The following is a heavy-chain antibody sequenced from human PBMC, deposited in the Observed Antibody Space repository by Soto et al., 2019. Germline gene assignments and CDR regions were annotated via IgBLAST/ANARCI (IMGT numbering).Heavy chain of an antibody. CDR3: ARGGEGFDVFDL. J-gene: IGHJ4*02. Sequence: GSVKVSCKASGYTFTSDGINWVRQAPGQGLEWMGWISGDTGDTTYAQKFQGRVTITTDTSTSTAYMDMKSLISDDTAVYYCARGGEGFDVFDLWGQGTLVTVSS. CDR1: GYTFTSDG. D-gene: IGHD3-10*01. V-gene: IGHV1-18*01. CDR2: ISGDTGDT.